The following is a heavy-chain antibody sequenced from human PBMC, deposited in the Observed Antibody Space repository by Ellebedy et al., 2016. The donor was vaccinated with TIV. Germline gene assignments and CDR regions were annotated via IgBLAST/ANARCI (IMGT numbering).Heavy chain of an antibody. CDR2: IYLSGTP. CDR3: ARGDTTGYPAD. Sequence: MPSETLSLTCIVSGASISSSEWWSWVRQSPEKGLEWIGEIYLSGTPNYNPSLQSRVTVSVDESKNQFSLQMNSVTAADTAVYYCARGDTTGYPADWGQGILVSVSS. D-gene: IGHD1-1*01. CDR1: GASISSSEW. V-gene: IGHV4/OR15-8*01. J-gene: IGHJ4*02.